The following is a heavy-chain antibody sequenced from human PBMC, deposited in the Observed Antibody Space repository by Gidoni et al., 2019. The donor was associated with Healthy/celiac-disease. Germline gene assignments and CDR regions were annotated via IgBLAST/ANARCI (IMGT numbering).Heavy chain of an antibody. CDR3: ERDSHD. CDR2: INSDGSSK. J-gene: IGHJ4*01. Sequence: EVQLVESGGGLVQPGVSLRLSCAASGFTFSSYWMHWDRQAPGKGLVWVSRINSDGSSKSNANSVKGRLNISRDNDKNSLYLQMKSLRAENTAVYYYERDSHDWGQGTLVTVSS. V-gene: IGHV3-74*01. CDR1: GFTFSSYW.